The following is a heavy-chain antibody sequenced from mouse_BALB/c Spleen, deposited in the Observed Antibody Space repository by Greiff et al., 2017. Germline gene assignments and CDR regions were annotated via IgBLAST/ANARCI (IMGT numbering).Heavy chain of an antibody. CDR2: INPSSGYT. Sequence: QVQLKESGAELARPGASVKMSCKASGYTFTSYTMHWVKQRPGQGLEWIGYINPSSGYTNYNQKFKDKATLTADKSSSTAYMQLSSLTSEDSAVYYCASYYGSSPYAMDYWGQGTSVTVSS. CDR1: GYTFTSYT. CDR3: ASYYGSSPYAMDY. D-gene: IGHD1-1*01. V-gene: IGHV1-4*01. J-gene: IGHJ4*01.